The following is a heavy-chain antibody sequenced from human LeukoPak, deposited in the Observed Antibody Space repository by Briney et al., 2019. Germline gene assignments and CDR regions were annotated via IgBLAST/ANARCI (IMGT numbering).Heavy chain of an antibody. CDR1: GGSISSTIYY. CDR3: ARPPLL. J-gene: IGHJ4*02. V-gene: IGHV4-39*01. Sequence: SGTLSLTCTVSGGSISSTIYYWAWIRQPPGKGLEWIGSFSYSGNTFHNSSLTSRVSISEDTSKNQFSLKLTSVTAADTGVYYCARPPLLWGQGILVTVSS. CDR2: FSYSGNT. D-gene: IGHD2-21*01.